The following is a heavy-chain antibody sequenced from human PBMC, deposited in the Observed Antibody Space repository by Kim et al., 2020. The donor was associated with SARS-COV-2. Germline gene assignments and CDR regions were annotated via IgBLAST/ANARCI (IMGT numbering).Heavy chain of an antibody. CDR3: ARVPRSGRTYYYDSSGSPLDY. CDR1: GYTFTSYD. CDR2: MNPNSGNT. D-gene: IGHD3-22*01. V-gene: IGHV1-8*01. Sequence: ASVKVSCKASGYTFTSYDINWVRQATGQGLEWMGWMNPNSGNTGYAQKFQGRVTMTRNTSISTAYMELSSLRSEDTAVYYCARVPRSGRTYYYDSSGSPLDYWGQGTLVTVSS. J-gene: IGHJ4*02.